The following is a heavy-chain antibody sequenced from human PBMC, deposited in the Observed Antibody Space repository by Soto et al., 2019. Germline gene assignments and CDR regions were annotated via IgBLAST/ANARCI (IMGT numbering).Heavy chain of an antibody. Sequence: PSETLSHTCTFSGFTISSYYWSWIRQPPGKGLEWIGYIYYSGSTNYNPSLKSRVTISVDTSKNQFSLKLSSVTAADTAVYYCARDRWELLQFPPRSDYYGMDVWGQGTTGTVSS. CDR3: ARDRWELLQFPPRSDYYGMDV. V-gene: IGHV4-59*01. J-gene: IGHJ6*02. D-gene: IGHD1-26*01. CDR2: IYYSGST. CDR1: GFTISSYY.